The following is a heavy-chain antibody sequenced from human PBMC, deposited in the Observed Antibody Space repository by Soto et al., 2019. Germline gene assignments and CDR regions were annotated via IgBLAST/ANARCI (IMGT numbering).Heavy chain of an antibody. V-gene: IGHV1-18*01. D-gene: IGHD4-17*01. CDR3: ARDKATVTTPRLIDY. Sequence: ASVKVSCKASGYTFTSYGISWVRQAPGQGLEWMGWISAYNGNTNYAQKLQGRVTMTTDTSTSTAYMELNSLRAEDTAVYYCARDKATVTTPRLIDYWGQGTLVTVSS. J-gene: IGHJ4*02. CDR1: GYTFTSYG. CDR2: ISAYNGNT.